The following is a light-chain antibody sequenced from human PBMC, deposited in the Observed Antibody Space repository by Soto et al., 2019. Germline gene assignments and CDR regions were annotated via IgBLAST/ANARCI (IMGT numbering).Light chain of an antibody. CDR3: QQRDNWPPWT. CDR1: QSVSNF. CDR2: DAS. V-gene: IGKV3-11*01. Sequence: EIVLTQSPATLSLSPGERATLSCRASQSVSNFLAWYQQKPGQAPRLLIYDASNRATGIPARFSGSGSGTDFSLTISSLEHEDIAVYYCQQRDNWPPWTFGPGTKVEIK. J-gene: IGKJ1*01.